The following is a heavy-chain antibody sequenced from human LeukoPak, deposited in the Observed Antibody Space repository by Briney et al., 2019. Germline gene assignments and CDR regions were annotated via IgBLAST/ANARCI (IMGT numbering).Heavy chain of an antibody. CDR2: IYTSGST. Sequence: SETLSLTCTVSGGSISSASYYWSWIRQPAGKGLEWIGRIYTSGSTNYNPSLKSRVTISVDTSKNQFSLKLSSVTAAGTAVYYCAMRERLAAAFDYWGQGTLVTVSS. V-gene: IGHV4-61*02. D-gene: IGHD6-13*01. CDR3: AMRERLAAAFDY. CDR1: GGSISSASYY. J-gene: IGHJ4*02.